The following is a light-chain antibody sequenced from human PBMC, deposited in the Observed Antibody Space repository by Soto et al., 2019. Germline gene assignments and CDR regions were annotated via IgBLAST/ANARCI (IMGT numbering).Light chain of an antibody. Sequence: DIQMTQSPSSLSASVGDRVTITCRATQGISIYLAWYQQKPGKVPKLLIYAASTLQSGVPSRFSGSGSGTDFTLTISSLQPEDVETYYCQKYNSALWTFGQGTKVDIK. J-gene: IGKJ1*01. CDR1: QGISIY. CDR3: QKYNSALWT. V-gene: IGKV1-27*01. CDR2: AAS.